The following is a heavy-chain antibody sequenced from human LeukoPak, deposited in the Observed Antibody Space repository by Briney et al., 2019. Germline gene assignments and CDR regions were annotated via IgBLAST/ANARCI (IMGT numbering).Heavy chain of an antibody. CDR2: IYTSGST. Sequence: SETLSLTCTVSGGSISSYYWSWIRQPPGKGLEWIGYIYTSGSTNYNPSLKSRVTISVDTSKNQFSLKLSSVTAADTAVYYCARGQYCSSTSCYTGGVFDPWGQGTLVTVSS. D-gene: IGHD2-2*02. CDR1: GGSISSYY. V-gene: IGHV4-4*09. CDR3: ARGQYCSSTSCYTGGVFDP. J-gene: IGHJ5*02.